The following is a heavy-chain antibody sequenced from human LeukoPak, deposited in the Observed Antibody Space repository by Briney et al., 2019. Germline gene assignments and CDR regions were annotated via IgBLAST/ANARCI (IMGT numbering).Heavy chain of an antibody. Sequence: KASETLSLTCTVSGGSISSYYWSWIRQPPGKGLEWIGYIYYSGSTNYNPSLKSRVTISVDTSKNQFSLKLSSVTAADTAVYYCARVYSSGWYRDYFDYWGQGTLVTVSS. CDR3: ARVYSSGWYRDYFDY. CDR1: GGSISSYY. V-gene: IGHV4-59*12. D-gene: IGHD6-19*01. CDR2: IYYSGST. J-gene: IGHJ4*02.